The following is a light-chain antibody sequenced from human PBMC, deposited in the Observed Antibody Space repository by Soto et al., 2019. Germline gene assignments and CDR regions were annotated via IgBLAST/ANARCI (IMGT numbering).Light chain of an antibody. CDR1: QSVSDNY. CDR3: QQRSNWPLT. Sequence: EIVLTQSPATLSLSPGERATLSCRASQSVSDNYLAWYQQRPGQAPMLLIYDASSRATGIPARFSGSGSVTDFTLTISSLEPEDFAVYYCQQRSNWPLTFGGGTKVEIK. CDR2: DAS. V-gene: IGKV3-11*01. J-gene: IGKJ4*01.